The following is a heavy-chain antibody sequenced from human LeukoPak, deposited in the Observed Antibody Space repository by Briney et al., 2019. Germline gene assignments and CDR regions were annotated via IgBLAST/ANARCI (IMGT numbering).Heavy chain of an antibody. Sequence: GGSLRLSCAASGFTFDDYSMTWVRQAPGKGLEWVSGINWNGGSTGYADSVKGRFTISRDNAKNSLYLQMNSLRAEDTALYYCARSRHSYDSSGFPHYWGQGALVTVSS. CDR2: INWNGGST. D-gene: IGHD3-22*01. J-gene: IGHJ4*02. CDR1: GFTFDDYS. V-gene: IGHV3-20*04. CDR3: ARSRHSYDSSGFPHY.